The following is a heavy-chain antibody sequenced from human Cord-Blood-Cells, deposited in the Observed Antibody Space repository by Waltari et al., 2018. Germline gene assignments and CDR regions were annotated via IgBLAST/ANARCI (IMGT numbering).Heavy chain of an antibody. CDR3: ATVDTAMVTFDY. CDR2: INHSGST. D-gene: IGHD5-18*01. J-gene: IGHJ4*02. CDR1: GGSFSGHY. Sequence: HLQQWGAGLFKPSATLYLTCADYGGSFSGHYWTWYRQPSGKGLEWIGEINHSGSTNYNPSLKSRVTISVDTSKNQFSLKLSSVTAADTAVYYCATVDTAMVTFDYWGQGTLVTVSS. V-gene: IGHV4-34*01.